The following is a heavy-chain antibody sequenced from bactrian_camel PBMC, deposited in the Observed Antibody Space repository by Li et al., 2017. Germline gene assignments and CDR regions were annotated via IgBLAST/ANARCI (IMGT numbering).Heavy chain of an antibody. J-gene: IGHJ4*01. CDR3: ALIGSRLDL. D-gene: IGHD4*01. V-gene: IGHV3-2*01. CDR1: GFTFSNYY. CDR2: IYKDGSRT. Sequence: VQLVESGGGLVQPGGSLRLACATSGFTFSNYYVSWVRQLPGGGLEWVASIYKDGSRTYYPDAVKGRFTISRDNAKNTLYLQMDSLKVDDTALYYCALIGSRLDLWGQGTQVTVS.